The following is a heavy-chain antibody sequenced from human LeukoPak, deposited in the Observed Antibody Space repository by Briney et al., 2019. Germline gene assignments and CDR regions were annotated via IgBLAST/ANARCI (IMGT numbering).Heavy chain of an antibody. CDR1: GFTFSSYN. CDR3: ARVGSPMDTASYYYYGMDV. V-gene: IGHV3-21*01. D-gene: IGHD5-18*01. Sequence: PGGSLRRSCAASGFTFSSYNMNWVRQAPGKGLEWISYISSSSSYIYYADSVKGRFTISRDNAKNSLYLQMNSLRAEDTAVYYCARVGSPMDTASYYYYGMDVWGQGTTVTVSS. CDR2: ISSSSSYI. J-gene: IGHJ6*02.